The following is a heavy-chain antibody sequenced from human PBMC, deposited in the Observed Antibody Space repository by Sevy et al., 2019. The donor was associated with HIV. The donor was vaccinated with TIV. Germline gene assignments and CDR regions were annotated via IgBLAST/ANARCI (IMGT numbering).Heavy chain of an antibody. J-gene: IGHJ4*02. CDR2: IRPDGTDK. CDR1: GFTFSPYW. D-gene: IGHD1-26*01. V-gene: IGHV3-7*01. CDR3: ARGVGLDC. Sequence: GGSLRLSCAASGFTFSPYWMTWVRQAPGKGLEWVANIRPDGTDKYYVDSVKGRFTISRDNAKNSLYLQMNSLRADDTAMYYCARGVGLDCWGQGALVTVSS.